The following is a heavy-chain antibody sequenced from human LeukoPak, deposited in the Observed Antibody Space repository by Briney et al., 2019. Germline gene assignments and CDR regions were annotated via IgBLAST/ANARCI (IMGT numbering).Heavy chain of an antibody. D-gene: IGHD6-19*01. J-gene: IGHJ4*02. Sequence: PSETLSLTCAVYGGSFSGYYWSWIRQPPGKGLEWIGYIYYSGSTNYNPSLKSRVTISVDTSKNQFSLKLSSVTAADTAVYYCARQQWLPTGYFDYWGQGTLVTVSS. CDR1: GGSFSGYY. CDR2: IYYSGST. CDR3: ARQQWLPTGYFDY. V-gene: IGHV4-59*01.